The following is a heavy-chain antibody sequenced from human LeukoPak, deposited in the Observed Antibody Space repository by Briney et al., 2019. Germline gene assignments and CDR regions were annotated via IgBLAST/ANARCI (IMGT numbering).Heavy chain of an antibody. CDR2: IYHSGST. Sequence: PSETLSLTCAVSGGSISSGGYSWSWIRQPPGKGLGWIGYIYHSGSTYYNPSLKSRVTISVDRSKNQFSLKLSSVTAADTAVYYCARAQYNWNYVFDYWGQGTLVTVSS. CDR3: ARAQYNWNYVFDY. V-gene: IGHV4-30-2*01. J-gene: IGHJ4*02. D-gene: IGHD1-7*01. CDR1: GGSISSGGYS.